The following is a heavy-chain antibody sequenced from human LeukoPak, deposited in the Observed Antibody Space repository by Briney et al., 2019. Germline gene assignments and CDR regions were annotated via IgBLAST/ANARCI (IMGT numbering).Heavy chain of an antibody. J-gene: IGHJ3*02. D-gene: IGHD3-22*01. CDR1: VGTFSSYA. Sequence: SSVKLSCKASVGTFSSYAISWGREGPGHGLEWVGGVIPIFGTANYAQKIQGTVTITADESTSTAYMELSSLRSEDTAVYYCAREAMLGITMIVVVPSGYAFDIWGQGTMVTVSS. CDR2: VIPIFGTA. CDR3: AREAMLGITMIVVVPSGYAFDI. V-gene: IGHV1-69*13.